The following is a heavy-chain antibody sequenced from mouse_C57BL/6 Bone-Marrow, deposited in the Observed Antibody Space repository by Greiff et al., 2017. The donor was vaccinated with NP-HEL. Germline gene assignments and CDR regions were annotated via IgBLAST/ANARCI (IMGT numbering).Heavy chain of an antibody. CDR1: GFTFSSYG. CDR3: ARHYYSNYFDY. CDR2: IGSGGSYT. V-gene: IGHV5-6*01. Sequence: EVQGVESGGDLVKPGGSLKLSCAASGFTFSSYGMSWVRQTPDKRLEWVATIGSGGSYTYYPDSVKGRFTISRDNAKNTLYLQMSSLKSEDTAMYYCARHYYSNYFDYWGQGTTLTVSS. D-gene: IGHD2-5*01. J-gene: IGHJ2*01.